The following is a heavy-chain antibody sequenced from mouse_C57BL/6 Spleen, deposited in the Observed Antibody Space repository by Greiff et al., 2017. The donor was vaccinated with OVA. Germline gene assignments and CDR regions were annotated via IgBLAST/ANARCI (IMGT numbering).Heavy chain of an antibody. Sequence: QVHVKQSGAELVRPGTSVKVSCKASGYAFTNYLIEWVKQRPGQGLEWIGVLNPGSGGTNYTEKFKGTATLTADQSSSTAYMQISSLTSEDSAVYLCARSHGSSWGFAYWGQGTLVTVSA. D-gene: IGHD1-1*01. J-gene: IGHJ3*01. CDR3: ARSHGSSWGFAY. CDR2: LNPGSGGT. CDR1: GYAFTNYL. V-gene: IGHV1-54*01.